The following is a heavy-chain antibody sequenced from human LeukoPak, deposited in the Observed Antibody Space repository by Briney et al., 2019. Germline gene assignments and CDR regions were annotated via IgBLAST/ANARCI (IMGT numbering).Heavy chain of an antibody. CDR1: GGTFSSYA. D-gene: IGHD6-6*01. CDR3: ARDADSAAREYFQH. CDR2: IIPIFGTA. Sequence: ASVKVSCKASGGTFSSYAISWVRQAPGQGLEWMGGIIPIFGTANYAQKFQGRVTIAADESTSTAYMELSSLRSEDTAVYYCARDADSAAREYFQHWGQGTLVTVSS. J-gene: IGHJ1*01. V-gene: IGHV1-69*01.